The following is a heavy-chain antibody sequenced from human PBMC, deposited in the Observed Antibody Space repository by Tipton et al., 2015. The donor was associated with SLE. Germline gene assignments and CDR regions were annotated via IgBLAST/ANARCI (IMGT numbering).Heavy chain of an antibody. D-gene: IGHD6-13*01. CDR3: ARGRTYSSSWYYGLDY. Sequence: TLSLTCAVYGGSFSGYYWSWIRQPPGKGLEWLGEIYHSGSTNYNPSLKSRITISVDTSKNQFSLKVSSVTAADTAVYYCARGRTYSSSWYYGLDYWGQGTLVTVSS. CDR1: GGSFSGYY. V-gene: IGHV4-34*01. CDR2: IYHSGST. J-gene: IGHJ4*02.